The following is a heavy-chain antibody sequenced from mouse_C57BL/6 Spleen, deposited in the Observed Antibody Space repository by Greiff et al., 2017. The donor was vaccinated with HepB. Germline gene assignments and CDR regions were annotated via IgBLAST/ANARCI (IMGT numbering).Heavy chain of an antibody. Sequence: EVKLVESGGGLVKPGGSLKLSCAASGFTFSDYGMHWVRQAPEKGLEWVAYISSGSSTIYYADTVKGRFTISRDNAKNTLFLQMTSLRSEDTAMYYCARDGYDPYYFDYWGQGTTLTVSS. CDR1: GFTFSDYG. D-gene: IGHD2-2*01. CDR2: ISSGSSTI. V-gene: IGHV5-17*01. CDR3: ARDGYDPYYFDY. J-gene: IGHJ2*01.